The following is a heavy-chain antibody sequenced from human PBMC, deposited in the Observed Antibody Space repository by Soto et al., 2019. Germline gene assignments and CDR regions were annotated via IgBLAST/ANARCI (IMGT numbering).Heavy chain of an antibody. CDR2: IIPIFGTA. D-gene: IGHD6-13*01. Sequence: ASVKVSCKASGGTFSSYAISWVRQAPGQGLEWMGGIIPIFGTANYAQKFQGRVTITADESTSTAYMELNSLRSEDTAVYYCASLPGIAAAGTHDYWGQGTLVTVSS. CDR1: GGTFSSYA. CDR3: ASLPGIAAAGTHDY. V-gene: IGHV1-69*13. J-gene: IGHJ4*02.